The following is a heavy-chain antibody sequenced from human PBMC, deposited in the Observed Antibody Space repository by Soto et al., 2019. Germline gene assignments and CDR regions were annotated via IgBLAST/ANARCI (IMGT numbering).Heavy chain of an antibody. CDR1: GGSVSSTQW. CDR3: ARDIMGTNYYYYGMDV. J-gene: IGHJ6*01. D-gene: IGHD2-8*01. V-gene: IGHV4-4*02. CDR2: IYHVGIT. Sequence: NPSETLSLTCAVSGGSVSSTQWWTWVRQAPGKGLEWLGDIYHVGITKYNPALKSRVTMSVDKSNNHFSLKLSSVTAADTAVYYCARDIMGTNYYYYGMDVWGQGTTVT.